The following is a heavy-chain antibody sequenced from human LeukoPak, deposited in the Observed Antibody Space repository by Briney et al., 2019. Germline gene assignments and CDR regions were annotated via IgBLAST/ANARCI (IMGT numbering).Heavy chain of an antibody. CDR1: GASIRSHH. CDR3: AISGDRSAYYSF. J-gene: IGHJ4*02. D-gene: IGHD3-22*01. Sequence: SETLSLTCTVSGASIRSHHWTWIRQPPGKGLEWIGNVYYVGSTSYSPSLKSRVTISLDTSKNQFSVEMNSVTAADTAVYYCAISGDRSAYYSFWGQGILVTVSS. V-gene: IGHV4-59*11. CDR2: VYYVGST.